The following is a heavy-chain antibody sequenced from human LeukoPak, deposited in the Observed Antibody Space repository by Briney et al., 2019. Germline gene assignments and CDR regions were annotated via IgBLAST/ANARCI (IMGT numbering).Heavy chain of an antibody. V-gene: IGHV3-23*01. J-gene: IGHJ6*03. CDR2: ISGSGGST. D-gene: IGHD6-6*01. CDR1: GFTFSSYA. CDR3: AKVEAAHYYFYYMNV. Sequence: PGGSLRLYCAAYGFTFSSYAMSWVRQAPGKWLEWVSAISGSGGSTYYADSVKGRFTISRDNSKNTLYLQMNSLRAEDTAVYYCAKVEAAHYYFYYMNVWGKGTTVTVSS.